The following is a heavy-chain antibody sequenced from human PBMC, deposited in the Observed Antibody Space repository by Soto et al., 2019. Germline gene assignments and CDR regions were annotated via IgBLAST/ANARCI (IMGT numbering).Heavy chain of an antibody. V-gene: IGHV3-23*01. D-gene: IGHD1-26*01. CDR2: ISGSGGST. J-gene: IGHJ4*02. CDR1: GFTFSSYA. CDR3: AKGGGSQFQLEDY. Sequence: EVQLLESGGGLVQPGGSLRLSCAASGFTFSSYAMSWVRQAPGKGLEWVSAISGSGGSTYYADSVKGRFTISRDNSKNTLYQQMNSLRAEDTVVYYCAKGGGSQFQLEDYWGQGTLVTVSS.